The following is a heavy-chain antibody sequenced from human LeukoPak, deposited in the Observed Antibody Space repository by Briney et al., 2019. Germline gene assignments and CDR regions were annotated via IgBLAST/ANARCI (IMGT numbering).Heavy chain of an antibody. Sequence: GGSLRLSCAASGFTVSSNYMSWVRQAPGKGLEWVSVIYSGGSTYYADSVKGRFTISRDNSKNTLYLQMNSPRAEDTAVYYCARVGGQGYYYYYGMDVWGQGTTVTVSS. CDR3: ARVGGQGYYYYYGMDV. CDR2: IYSGGST. J-gene: IGHJ6*02. V-gene: IGHV3-53*01. CDR1: GFTVSSNY. D-gene: IGHD1-26*01.